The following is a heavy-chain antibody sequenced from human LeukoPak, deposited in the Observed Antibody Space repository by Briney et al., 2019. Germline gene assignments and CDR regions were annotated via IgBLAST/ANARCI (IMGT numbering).Heavy chain of an antibody. J-gene: IGHJ4*02. CDR1: GYTFTSYA. D-gene: IGHD2-15*01. CDR3: ARDRAIGYCSGGSCPYYFDY. CDR2: ISAGNGNT. Sequence: ASVKVSCKASGYTFTSYAMHWVRQAPGQRLEWMGWISAGNGNTKYSQKFQGRVTITRDTPASTAYMELSSLRSEDTAVYYCARDRAIGYCSGGSCPYYFDYWGQGTLVTVSS. V-gene: IGHV1-3*01.